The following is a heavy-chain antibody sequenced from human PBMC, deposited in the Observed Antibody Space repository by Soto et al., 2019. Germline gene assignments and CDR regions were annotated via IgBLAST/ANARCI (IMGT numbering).Heavy chain of an antibody. D-gene: IGHD2-21*02. CDR2: ISGTGSYI. CDR3: VRDGRLQLQGEFFDH. J-gene: IGHJ5*02. CDR1: GFRFISHA. Sequence: DVQLVESGGGLVKPGGSLRLSCAASGFRFISHAMNWVPQAPGRGLGGVSSISGTGSYIHHAASVKGRVTISRDNAKSSLYLQLDGLRVDDTGVYYCVRDGRLQLQGEFFDHWGQGILVTVSS. V-gene: IGHV3-21*06.